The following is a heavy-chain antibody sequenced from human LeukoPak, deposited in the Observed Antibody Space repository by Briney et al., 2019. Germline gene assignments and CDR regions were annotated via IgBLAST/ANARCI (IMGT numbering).Heavy chain of an antibody. D-gene: IGHD2-2*01. CDR2: INPSGGST. CDR1: GYTFTSYY. J-gene: IGHJ5*02. CDR3: ARSRAIVVVPGAPDTRWFDP. V-gene: IGHV1-46*01. Sequence: ASVKVSCKASGYTFTSYYMHWVRQAPGQGLEWMGIINPSGGSTSYAQKFQGRVTMTRDTSMSTVYMELSSLRSEDTAVYYCARSRAIVVVPGAPDTRWFDPWGQGTLVTVSS.